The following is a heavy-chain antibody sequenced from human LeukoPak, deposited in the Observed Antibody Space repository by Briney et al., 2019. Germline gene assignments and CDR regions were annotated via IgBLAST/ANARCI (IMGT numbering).Heavy chain of an antibody. V-gene: IGHV4-39*01. Sequence: SETLFLTCTVSGGSISSSSDYWGWIRQPPGKGLEWIGSIHYGGSTYYNATLKSRVTISVDTSKKQCSLQLTSVTAADTAVYYCARNIRYTSGLNWFDPWGQGTLVTVSS. CDR1: GGSISSSSDY. CDR3: ARNIRYTSGLNWFDP. D-gene: IGHD6-19*01. CDR2: IHYGGST. J-gene: IGHJ5*02.